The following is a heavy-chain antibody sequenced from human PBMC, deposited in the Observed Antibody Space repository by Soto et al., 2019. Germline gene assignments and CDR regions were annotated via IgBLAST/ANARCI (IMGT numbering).Heavy chain of an antibody. D-gene: IGHD3-22*01. V-gene: IGHV1-18*01. CDR3: ARDFYQSSGYCDY. CDR2: ISDYSGNT. J-gene: IGHJ4*02. CDR1: GYTFSSYG. Sequence: QVQLVQSGAEVKKPGASVKVSCKAYGYTFSSYGLSWVRQAPGQGLEWMGWISDYSGNTVYTQRFKGRLTMATDTSTGTAYMELRSLRSDDTAVYYCARDFYQSSGYCDYWGQGTLVTVSS.